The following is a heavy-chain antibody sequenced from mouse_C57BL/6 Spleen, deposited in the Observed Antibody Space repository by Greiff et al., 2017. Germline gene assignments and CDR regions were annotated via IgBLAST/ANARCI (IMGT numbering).Heavy chain of an antibody. Sequence: VQLQQSGAELVKPGASVKLSCKASGYTFTSYWMHWVKQRPGQGLEWIGMIHPNSGSTNYNEKFKSKATLTVDKSSSTAYMQLSSLTSEDSAVYYCGWDVGFDYWGQGTTLTVSS. V-gene: IGHV1-64*01. CDR2: IHPNSGST. CDR3: GWDVGFDY. J-gene: IGHJ2*01. D-gene: IGHD4-1*01. CDR1: GYTFTSYW.